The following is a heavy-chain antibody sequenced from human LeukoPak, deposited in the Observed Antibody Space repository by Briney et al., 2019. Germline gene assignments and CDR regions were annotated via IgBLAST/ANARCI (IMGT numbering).Heavy chain of an antibody. Sequence: SETLSLTCAVFGGSFSGYYWNWIRQPPGKGLEWIGQINPSRNTNYNPSLKSRVTISVDTSKNQFSLKLSSVTAADTAVYYCARERAYDSSGYFPYYFDYWGQGTLVTVSS. V-gene: IGHV4-34*01. D-gene: IGHD3-22*01. CDR2: INPSRNT. CDR1: GGSFSGYY. J-gene: IGHJ4*02. CDR3: ARERAYDSSGYFPYYFDY.